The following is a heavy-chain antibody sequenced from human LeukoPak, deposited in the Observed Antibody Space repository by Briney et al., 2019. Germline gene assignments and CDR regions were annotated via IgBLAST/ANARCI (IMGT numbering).Heavy chain of an antibody. CDR2: INHSGST. J-gene: IGHJ4*02. D-gene: IGHD3-3*01. Sequence: PSETLSLTCAVYGGSFSGYYWSWIRQPPGKGLEWIGVINHSGSTNYNPSLKSRVTISVDTSKNQFSLKLSSVTAADTAVYYCARLGAGPTYYDFWSGYSSFYFDYWGQGTLVTVSS. CDR3: ARLGAGPTYYDFWSGYSSFYFDY. V-gene: IGHV4-34*01. CDR1: GGSFSGYY.